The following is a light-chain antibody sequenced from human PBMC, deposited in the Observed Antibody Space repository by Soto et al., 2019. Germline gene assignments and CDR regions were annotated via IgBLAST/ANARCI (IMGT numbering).Light chain of an antibody. V-gene: IGKV1-17*01. CDR1: QGIRNN. Sequence: DIQMTQSPPSLSASVGDRVTITCRASQGIRNNLGWYQQKPGKAPKRLIYVASNLQSGVSSRFSSSGSGTEFTLTISSLHPEDFATYSGLQHHNYPFTFGPGTKVDIK. J-gene: IGKJ3*01. CDR2: VAS. CDR3: LQHHNYPFT.